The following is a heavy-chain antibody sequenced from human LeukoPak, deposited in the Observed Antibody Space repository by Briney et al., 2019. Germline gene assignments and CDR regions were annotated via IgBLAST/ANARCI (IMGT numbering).Heavy chain of an antibody. CDR2: IYYSGST. D-gene: IGHD5-18*01. Sequence: SETLSLTCTVSGGSISSYYWSWIRQPPGKGLEWIGYIYYSGSTNYNPSLKSRVTISVDTSKNQFSLKLSSVTAADTAVYYCARARTAMVTVWGQGTLVTVSS. CDR1: GGSISSYY. J-gene: IGHJ4*02. CDR3: ARARTAMVTV. V-gene: IGHV4-59*01.